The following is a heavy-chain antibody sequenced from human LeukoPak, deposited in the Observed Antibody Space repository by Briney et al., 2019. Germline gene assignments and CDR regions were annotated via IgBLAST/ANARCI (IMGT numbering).Heavy chain of an antibody. V-gene: IGHV3-30*02. D-gene: IGHD3-22*01. Sequence: GGSLRLSCAASGFTFSDYGMHWVRQAPGKGLEWVAFTQYDGSNKYYADSVKGRFTISRDKSKNTLYLQMNSLRAEDTAVYYCARHIEYYHDTSGLGAFDIWGQGTMVTVSS. CDR2: TQYDGSNK. CDR3: ARHIEYYHDTSGLGAFDI. CDR1: GFTFSDYG. J-gene: IGHJ3*02.